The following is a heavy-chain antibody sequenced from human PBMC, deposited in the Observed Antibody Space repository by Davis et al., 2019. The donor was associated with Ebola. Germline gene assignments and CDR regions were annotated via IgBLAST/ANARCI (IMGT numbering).Heavy chain of an antibody. J-gene: IGHJ4*02. D-gene: IGHD6-13*01. CDR1: GLTFDDYA. V-gene: IGHV3-9*01. CDR2: ISWNSGSM. CDR3: AKDLFSRTGYSSSWYGEGYFDY. Sequence: SLKISCAASGLTFDDYAMHWVRQAPGKGLEWVSGISWNSGSMGYADSVKGRFAISRDNAKNSLYLQVNSLRAEDTALYYCAKDLFSRTGYSSSWYGEGYFDYWGQGTLVTVSS.